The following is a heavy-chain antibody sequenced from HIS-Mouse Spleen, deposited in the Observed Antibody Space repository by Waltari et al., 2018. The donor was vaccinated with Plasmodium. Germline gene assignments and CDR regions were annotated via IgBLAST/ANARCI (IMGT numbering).Heavy chain of an antibody. V-gene: IGHV4-34*01. CDR2: INHSGST. CDR1: DGSCSGYY. CDR3: ASSGSGSYYY. Sequence: HVQLQQWGAGLLKPPGNLSRTCAVYDGSCSGYYWSWLRQPPGKGLEWIGEINHSGSTNYNPSLKSRVTISVDTSKNQFSLKLSSVTAADTAVYYCASSGSGSYYYWGQGTLVTVSS. D-gene: IGHD3-10*01. J-gene: IGHJ4*02.